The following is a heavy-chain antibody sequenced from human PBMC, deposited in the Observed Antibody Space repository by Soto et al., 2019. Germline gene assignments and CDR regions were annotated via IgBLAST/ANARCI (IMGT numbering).Heavy chain of an antibody. V-gene: IGHV3-23*01. CDR2: ISGSGGST. CDR1: GFTFSSYA. CDR3: ANGPWLVLGAFDI. Sequence: GGSLRLSCAASGFTFSSYAMSWVRQAPGKGLEWVSAISGSGGSTYYADSVKGRFTISRDNSKNTLYLQMNSLRAEDTAVYYCANGPWLVLGAFDIWGQGTMVTVSS. D-gene: IGHD6-19*01. J-gene: IGHJ3*02.